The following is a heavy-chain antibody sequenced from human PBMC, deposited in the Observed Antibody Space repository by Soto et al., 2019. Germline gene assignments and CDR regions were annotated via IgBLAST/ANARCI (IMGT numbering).Heavy chain of an antibody. CDR1: GFTFSRVI. CDR2: ISSGSSDT. CDR3: ARVAY. J-gene: IGHJ4*02. Sequence: GGSLRLSCEASGFTFSRVIMNWARQVPGKGLEWVASISSGSSDTWYADSVKGRFIISRDNAQNSLFLQMNTLRPEDTAMYYCARVAYWGTGTQVTVSS. V-gene: IGHV3-21*01.